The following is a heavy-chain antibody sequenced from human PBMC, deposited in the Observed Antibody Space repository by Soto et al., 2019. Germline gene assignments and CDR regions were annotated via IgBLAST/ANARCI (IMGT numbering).Heavy chain of an antibody. Sequence: QVQLQESGPRLVQPSETLSLTCSVSGGSVSSDSYYWSWIRQPPGAGLEWIGYIYFSGTTNYNPSLESRVTILVVSSKNQFSLKLSSVTAADTAVYYCARSPDSGDYVDYWGQGTLVAVSS. J-gene: IGHJ4*02. D-gene: IGHD4-17*01. CDR1: GGSVSSDSYY. CDR3: ARSPDSGDYVDY. V-gene: IGHV4-61*01. CDR2: IYFSGTT.